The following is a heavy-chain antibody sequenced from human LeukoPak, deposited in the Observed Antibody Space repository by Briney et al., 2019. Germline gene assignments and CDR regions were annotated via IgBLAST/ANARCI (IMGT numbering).Heavy chain of an antibody. CDR1: GFTFSSYA. CDR2: ISYDGSNK. J-gene: IGHJ4*02. V-gene: IGHV3-30-3*01. Sequence: PGGSLRLSCAASGFTFSSYAMHWVRQAPGKGLEWVAVISYDGSNKYYADSVKGRFTISRDNSRNTVYMQMDSLRAEDTAIYYCAGDRNSDWYSPLDYWGQGSRVTVSP. CDR3: AGDRNSDWYSPLDY. D-gene: IGHD6-19*01.